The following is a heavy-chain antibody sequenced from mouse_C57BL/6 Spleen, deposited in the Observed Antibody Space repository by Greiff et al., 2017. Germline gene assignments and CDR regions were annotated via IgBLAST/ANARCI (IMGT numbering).Heavy chain of an antibody. CDR3: TREVGGLDY. V-gene: IGHV5-9-1*02. CDR2: ISSGGDYI. D-gene: IGHD1-1*01. J-gene: IGHJ2*01. Sequence: EVKLVASGEGLVKPGGSLKLSCAASGFTFSSYAMSWVRQTPEKRLEWVAYISSGGDYIYYADTVKGRCTISRDNARNTLYLQMSSLKSDDTAMYYFTREVGGLDYWGQGTTLTVSS. CDR1: GFTFSSYA.